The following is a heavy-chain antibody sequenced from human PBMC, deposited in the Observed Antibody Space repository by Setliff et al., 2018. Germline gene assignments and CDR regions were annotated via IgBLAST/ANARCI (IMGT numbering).Heavy chain of an antibody. Sequence: GESLKISCAASGFPFSTYGMHWVRQAPGKGLDWVAFVRFDGTYKYYADSVKGRFTISRDNSENTLFLQMTSLRAEDTGVYYCAKVKKPLIRGSGFDYWGQGTLGTVSS. J-gene: IGHJ4*02. D-gene: IGHD2-8*01. CDR1: GFPFSTYG. V-gene: IGHV3-30*02. CDR3: AKVKKPLIRGSGFDY. CDR2: VRFDGTYK.